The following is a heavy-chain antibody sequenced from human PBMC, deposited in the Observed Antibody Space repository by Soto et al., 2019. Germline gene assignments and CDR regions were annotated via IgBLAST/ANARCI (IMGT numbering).Heavy chain of an antibody. Sequence: EVQLVESGGGLVLPGGSLRLSCAASGFTFSTYTMNWVRQAPGKGLEWVSYISSSSRTIYYADSVKGRFTISRDNAKNSLYLQMNSLRAEDTAVYYWAREGILRGGAGLDYWRQGTLVTVSS. J-gene: IGHJ4*02. CDR3: AREGILRGGAGLDY. CDR1: GFTFSTYT. V-gene: IGHV3-48*01. D-gene: IGHD1-26*01. CDR2: ISSSSRTI.